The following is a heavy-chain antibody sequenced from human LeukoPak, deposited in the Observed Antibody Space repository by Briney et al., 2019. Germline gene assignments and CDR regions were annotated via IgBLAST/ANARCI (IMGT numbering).Heavy chain of an antibody. V-gene: IGHV3-21*01. CDR1: GFTFSSYS. CDR2: ISSSSSYI. J-gene: IGHJ4*02. CDR3: ARGNRGASFDY. Sequence: GGSLRLSCAASGFTFSSYSMNWVRQAPGKGLEWVPSISSSSSYIYYADSVKGRFTISRDNAKNSLYLQMNSLRAEDTAVYYCARGNRGASFDYWGQGTLVTVSS. D-gene: IGHD3-10*01.